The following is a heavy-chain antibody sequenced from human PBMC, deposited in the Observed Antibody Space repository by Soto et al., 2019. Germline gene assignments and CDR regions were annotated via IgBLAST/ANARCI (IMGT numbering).Heavy chain of an antibody. Sequence: GESLKSYCKGSGYSFTSYGSGWGRQMPGKGREWMGMIYPGDSDTRDSPSFQGQVTISDDETISTAYLQWSSLKASDTAMYYCARICGDCYSRDNYYYYGMDVWGQGTTVTVSS. CDR2: IYPGDSDT. J-gene: IGHJ6*02. CDR3: ARICGDCYSRDNYYYYGMDV. V-gene: IGHV5-51*01. CDR1: GYSFTSYG. D-gene: IGHD2-21*02.